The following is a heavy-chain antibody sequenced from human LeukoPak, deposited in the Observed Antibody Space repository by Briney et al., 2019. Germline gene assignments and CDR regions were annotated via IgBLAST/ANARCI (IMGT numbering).Heavy chain of an antibody. CDR2: INHSGIT. J-gene: IGHJ6*03. CDR3: ARRGYSYYYYMDV. Sequence: PSETLYLTCAVYGGSFSGYYWSWIRQPPGKVLEWIAEINHSGITNYNPSLKSRVIISVDTSKNQFSLKLSSVNAADTAVYYCARRGYSYYYYMDVWGKGTTVTVSS. CDR1: GGSFSGYY. V-gene: IGHV4-34*01.